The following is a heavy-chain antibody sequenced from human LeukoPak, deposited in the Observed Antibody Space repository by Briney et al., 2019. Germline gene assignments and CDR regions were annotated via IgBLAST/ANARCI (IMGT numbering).Heavy chain of an antibody. J-gene: IGHJ4*02. CDR3: ASGYGRARASDY. V-gene: IGHV3-21*01. CDR1: GFTFSSYS. CDR2: ISSSGTYI. D-gene: IGHD5-18*01. Sequence: GGSLRLSCAASGFTFSSYSMNWARQAPGKGLEWISSISSSGTYIYYADSVKGRFTISRDNAKNSLYLQMNSLRAEDTAVYYCASGYGRARASDYWGQGTLVTVSS.